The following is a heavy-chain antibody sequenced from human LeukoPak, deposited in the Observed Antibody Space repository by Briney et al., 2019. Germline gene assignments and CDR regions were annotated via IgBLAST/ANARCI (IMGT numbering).Heavy chain of an antibody. CDR2: ISSSSSYI. J-gene: IGHJ6*03. D-gene: IGHD3-10*01. CDR1: GFTFSSYS. CDR3: AKDLYSGRSLPYYYSYYMEV. V-gene: IGHV3-21*04. Sequence: GGSLRLSCAASGFTFSSYSMNWVRQAPGKGLEWVSLISSSSSYIYYADSVKGRFTISRDNAKNSLYLQMNSLRAEDTAVYYCAKDLYSGRSLPYYYSYYMEVWGKGTTVTVSS.